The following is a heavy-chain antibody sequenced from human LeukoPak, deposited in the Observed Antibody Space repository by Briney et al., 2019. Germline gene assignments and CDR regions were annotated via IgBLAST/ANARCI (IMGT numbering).Heavy chain of an antibody. CDR3: ARDLALWFGEVGDNWFDP. J-gene: IGHJ5*02. Sequence: GASVKVSCKASGYTFTGYYMHWVRQAPGQGLEWMGWINPNSGGTNYAQKFQGRVTMTRDTSISSAYMELSRLRSDDTAVYYCARDLALWFGEVGDNWFDPWGQGTLVTVSS. CDR2: INPNSGGT. V-gene: IGHV1-2*02. CDR1: GYTFTGYY. D-gene: IGHD3-10*01.